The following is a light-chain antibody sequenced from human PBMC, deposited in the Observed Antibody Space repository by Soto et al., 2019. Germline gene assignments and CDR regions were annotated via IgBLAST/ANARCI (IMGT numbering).Light chain of an antibody. CDR3: ASYAVDNILV. Sequence: QSALTQPRSVSGSPGQSATISCTGTSSDVGAYNYVSWYQQHPRNAPKLVIFDVTVRPTGLPDRFSGSKSGNTASLTISGRQAEDEADYYCASYAVDNILVFGGGTKVTVL. CDR1: SSDVGAYNY. V-gene: IGLV2-11*01. CDR2: DVT. J-gene: IGLJ2*01.